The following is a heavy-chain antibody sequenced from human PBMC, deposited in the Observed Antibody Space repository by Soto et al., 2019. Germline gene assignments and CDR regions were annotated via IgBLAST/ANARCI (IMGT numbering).Heavy chain of an antibody. CDR3: ARPYCRTTRCYLSYYGIDV. V-gene: IGHV3-30*04. D-gene: IGHD2-2*01. Sequence: QMQLVESGGGVVQPGKSLRLSCAASGFTFSSSALHWVRQAPGKGLEWVAVISRDGTKGYYADSVRGRFTISRDTSQNTLYLQMNSLRAEDTAVYYCARPYCRTTRCYLSYYGIDVWGQGTTVTVSS. J-gene: IGHJ6*02. CDR2: ISRDGTKG. CDR1: GFTFSSSA.